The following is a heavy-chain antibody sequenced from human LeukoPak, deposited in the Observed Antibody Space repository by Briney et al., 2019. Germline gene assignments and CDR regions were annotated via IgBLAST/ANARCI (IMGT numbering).Heavy chain of an antibody. V-gene: IGHV6-1*01. D-gene: IGHD2-15*01. CDR1: GDSVSSNSAA. J-gene: IGHJ5*02. CDR3: ARGGYCSGGSCYSDWFDP. CDR2: TYYRSKWYN. Sequence: SQTLSLTCAISGDSVSSNSAAWNWIRQSPSRGLEWLGRTYYRSKWYNDYAVSVKSRITINPDTSKNQFSLQLNSVTPEDTAVYYCARGGYCSGGSCYSDWFDPWGQGILVTVSS.